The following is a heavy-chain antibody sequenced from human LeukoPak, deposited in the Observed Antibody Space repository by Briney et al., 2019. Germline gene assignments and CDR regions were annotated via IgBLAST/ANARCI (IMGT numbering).Heavy chain of an antibody. CDR2: IYPGDSGP. CDR1: GYSFTSYC. CDR3: GMSGDRVPLQDDVFDV. D-gene: IGHD1-26*01. V-gene: IGHV5-51*01. Sequence: GESLKISCKVSGYSFTSYCIGWVRQMPGKGLEWMGIIYPGDSGPTYSSSFQGQVTISVDKSINTAYLQWSSLQASDTAMYYCGMSGDRVPLQDDVFDVWGQGTMVTVST. J-gene: IGHJ3*01.